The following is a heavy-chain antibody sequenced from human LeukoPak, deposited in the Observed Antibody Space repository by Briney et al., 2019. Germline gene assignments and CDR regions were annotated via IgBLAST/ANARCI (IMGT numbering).Heavy chain of an antibody. J-gene: IGHJ4*02. V-gene: IGHV3-9*01. Sequence: GGSLRLSCAASGFTFDDYAMHWVRQAPGKGLEWVSGISWNSGSIGYADSVKGRFTISRDNAKNSLYLQMNSLRAEDTALYYCAKATYYYDSSGYPALGYFDYWGQGTLVTVSS. CDR3: AKATYYYDSSGYPALGYFDY. CDR1: GFTFDDYA. D-gene: IGHD3-22*01. CDR2: ISWNSGSI.